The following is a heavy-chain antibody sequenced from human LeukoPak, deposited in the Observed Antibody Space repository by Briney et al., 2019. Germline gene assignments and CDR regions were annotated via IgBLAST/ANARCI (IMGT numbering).Heavy chain of an antibody. CDR2: INPNSGGT. J-gene: IGHJ3*02. Sequence: GASVKVSCKASGYTFTGYYMHWVRQAPGQGLEWMGWINPNSGGTNHAQKFQGRVTMTRDTSISTAYMELSRLRSDDTAVYYCAVAAAGRGDAFDIWGQGTMVTVSS. V-gene: IGHV1-2*02. CDR1: GYTFTGYY. D-gene: IGHD6-13*01. CDR3: AVAAAGRGDAFDI.